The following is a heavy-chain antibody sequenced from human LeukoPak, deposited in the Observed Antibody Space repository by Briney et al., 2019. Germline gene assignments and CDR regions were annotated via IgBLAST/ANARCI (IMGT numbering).Heavy chain of an antibody. J-gene: IGHJ3*02. V-gene: IGHV1-18*01. D-gene: IGHD4-23*01. CDR2: ISTYNSNT. Sequence: ASVRVSCKASGYSFTTYGITWLRQAPGQGLEWMGWISTYNSNTNYAQRLQGRVTMTTDTSTSTAYMELRSLRSDDTAVYYCARDSPVYGGASDIWGQGTMVTVSS. CDR1: GYSFTTYG. CDR3: ARDSPVYGGASDI.